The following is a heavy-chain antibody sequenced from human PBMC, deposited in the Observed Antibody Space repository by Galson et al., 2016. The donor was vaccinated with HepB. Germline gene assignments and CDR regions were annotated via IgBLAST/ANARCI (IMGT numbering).Heavy chain of an antibody. V-gene: IGHV3-23*01. CDR3: AKPGGYNLGPFDF. D-gene: IGHD2-8*02. CDR1: GFTFNNYA. Sequence: SLRLSCAASGFTFNNYAMNWVRQAPGKGLEWVSVIAASGGGPSYAGSVKGRFTISRDNSKNTLYLQMNNLRAEDSAVYFCAKPGGYNLGPFDFWGQGALVTVSS. J-gene: IGHJ4*02. CDR2: IAASGGGP.